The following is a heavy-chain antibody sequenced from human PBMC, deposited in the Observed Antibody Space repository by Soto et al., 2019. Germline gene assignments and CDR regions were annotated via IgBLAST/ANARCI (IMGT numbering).Heavy chain of an antibody. CDR2: IKQDGSEK. Sequence: GGSLRLSXAASGFTFSGYWMSWVRQAPGKGLEWVANIKQDGSEKYYVDSVKGRFTISRDNAKNSLYLQMNSLRAEDTAVYYCARVLPYYFDYWGQGTLVTVSS. CDR3: ARVLPYYFDY. V-gene: IGHV3-7*01. J-gene: IGHJ4*02. CDR1: GFTFSGYW.